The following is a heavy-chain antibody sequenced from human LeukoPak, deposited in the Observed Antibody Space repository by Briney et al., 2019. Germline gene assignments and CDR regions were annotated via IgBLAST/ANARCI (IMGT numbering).Heavy chain of an antibody. Sequence: GGTLRLSCAASGFTFSSYGMHWVRQAPGKGLEWVAFIRFDGTSEFYADSVKARFTISRDNSQNTVSLQLNNLRIEDTALYYCAKTSLSDPSGHYYYMDVWGKGTTVTVSS. D-gene: IGHD3-3*01. CDR2: IRFDGTSE. V-gene: IGHV3-30*02. CDR3: AKTSLSDPSGHYYYMDV. CDR1: GFTFSSYG. J-gene: IGHJ6*03.